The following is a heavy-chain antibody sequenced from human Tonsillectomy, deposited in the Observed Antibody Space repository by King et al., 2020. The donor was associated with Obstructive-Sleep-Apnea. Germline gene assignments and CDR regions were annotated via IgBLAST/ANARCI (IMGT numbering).Heavy chain of an antibody. CDR2: ISVSDAIT. CDR3: AKDLLQLAN. V-gene: IGHV3-23*04. D-gene: IGHD6-6*01. J-gene: IGHJ4*02. Sequence: VQLVESGGGLVQPGGSLRLSCAASGCTFSNYAMTWVLQAPGKGLECVSGISVSDAITYNPQAVRGRFTISRDISKNTLYLQMNSLRAEDTAVYYCAKDLLQLANWGQGTLVTVSS. CDR1: GCTFSNYA.